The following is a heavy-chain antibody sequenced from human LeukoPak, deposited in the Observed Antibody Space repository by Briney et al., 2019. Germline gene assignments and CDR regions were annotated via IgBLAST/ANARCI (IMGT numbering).Heavy chain of an antibody. V-gene: IGHV3-53*01. CDR1: GFTVSSNY. J-gene: IGHJ5*02. Sequence: PGGSLRLSCAASGFTVSSNYISWVRQAPGKGLEWVSVIYSGGSTYYADSVKGRFTISRDNSKNTLYLQMNSLRAEDTAVYYCARDPGTDIVVVVAAMRSNWFDPWGQGTLVTVSS. CDR2: IYSGGST. CDR3: ARDPGTDIVVVVAAMRSNWFDP. D-gene: IGHD2-15*01.